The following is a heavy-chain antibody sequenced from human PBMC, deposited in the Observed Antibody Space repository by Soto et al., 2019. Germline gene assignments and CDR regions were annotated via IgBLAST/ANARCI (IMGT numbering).Heavy chain of an antibody. D-gene: IGHD3-22*01. Sequence: PSETLSLTCTVSGGSISSYYWSWIRQPPGKGLEWIGCIYYNGSTNYNPSLKSRVTMSVDTPKNQFSLKLSSVTAADTAVYYCARHYYESSSQTDAFDIWGQGTMVTVSS. CDR2: IYYNGST. CDR1: GGSISSYY. V-gene: IGHV4-59*08. J-gene: IGHJ3*02. CDR3: ARHYYESSSQTDAFDI.